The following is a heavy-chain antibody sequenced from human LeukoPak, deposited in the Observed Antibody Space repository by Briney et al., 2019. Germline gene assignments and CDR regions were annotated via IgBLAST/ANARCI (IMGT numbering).Heavy chain of an antibody. CDR1: GYTFTSYD. Sequence: ASVKVSCKASGYTFTSYDINWVRQATGQGLEWMGWMNPNSGNTGYAQKFQGRVTITRNTSISTAYMELSSLRSDDTAVYYCARVAAAGPPFDPWGQGTLVTVSS. CDR2: MNPNSGNT. J-gene: IGHJ5*02. D-gene: IGHD6-13*01. V-gene: IGHV1-8*03. CDR3: ARVAAAGPPFDP.